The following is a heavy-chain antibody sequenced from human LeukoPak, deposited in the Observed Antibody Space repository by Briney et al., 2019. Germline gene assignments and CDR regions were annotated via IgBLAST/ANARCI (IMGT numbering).Heavy chain of an antibody. J-gene: IGHJ6*03. CDR3: ARARQLVGSYYYYMDV. CDR2: ISSNGGST. Sequence: GGSLRLSCTVSGFTVSSNSMSWVRQAPGKGLEYVSAISSNGGSTYYANSVKGRFTISRDNSKNTLYLQMGSLRAEDMAVYYCARARQLVGSYYYYMDVWGKGTTVTVSS. V-gene: IGHV3-64*01. D-gene: IGHD6-6*01. CDR1: GFTVSSNS.